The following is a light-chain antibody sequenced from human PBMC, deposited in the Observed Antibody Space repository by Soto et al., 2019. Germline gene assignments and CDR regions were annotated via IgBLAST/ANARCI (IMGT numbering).Light chain of an antibody. CDR2: AAS. J-gene: IGKJ4*01. Sequence: DIQLTQSPSFLSASVGDRVTITCRASQGINIFLAWFQQKPGKAPNLLISAASTLQSGVPSRFSGSGSETEFTLTITSLQPEDSATYYCQQRSNWPLTFGGGTKVEIK. CDR1: QGINIF. V-gene: IGKV1-9*01. CDR3: QQRSNWPLT.